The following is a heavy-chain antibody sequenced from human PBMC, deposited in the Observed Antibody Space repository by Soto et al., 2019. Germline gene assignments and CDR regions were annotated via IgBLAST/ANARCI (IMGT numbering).Heavy chain of an antibody. CDR3: IVRYPYYFDY. Sequence: EVQLVESGGGLVKPGGSLRLSCAASGFTFSNAWMNWVRQAPGKGLEWVGRIKSKTDGGTTDYAAPVKGRCTISRDDSKNTLYLQMNSLKTEVTAVYYCIVRYPYYFDYWGQGTLVTVSS. J-gene: IGHJ4*02. CDR1: GFTFSNAW. V-gene: IGHV3-15*07. CDR2: IKSKTDGGTT. D-gene: IGHD2-21*01.